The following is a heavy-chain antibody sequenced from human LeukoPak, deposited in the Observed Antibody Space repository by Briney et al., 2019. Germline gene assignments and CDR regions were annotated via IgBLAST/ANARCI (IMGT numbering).Heavy chain of an antibody. D-gene: IGHD3-3*01. CDR2: IYYSGST. V-gene: IGHV4-31*03. CDR3: ARGPNDFLTIFGVVSSNWFDP. J-gene: IGHJ5*02. CDR1: GGSISSGGYY. Sequence: SETLSLTCTVSGGSISSGGYYWSWIRQHPGKALEWIGYIYYSGSTYYNPSLKSRVTISVDTSKNQFSLKLSSVTAADTAVYYCARGPNDFLTIFGVVSSNWFDPWGQGTLVTVSS.